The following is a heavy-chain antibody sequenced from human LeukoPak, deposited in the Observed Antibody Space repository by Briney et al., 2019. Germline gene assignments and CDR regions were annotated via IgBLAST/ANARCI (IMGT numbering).Heavy chain of an antibody. CDR1: GGSISSSSYY. V-gene: IGHV4-39*07. Sequence: SETLSLTCTVSGGSISSSSYYWGWIRQPPGKGLEWIGSIYYSGSTYYNPSLKSRVTISVDTSKNQFSLKLSSVTAADTAVYYCARVSGVSFPFDPWGQGTLVTVSS. D-gene: IGHD1-26*01. CDR2: IYYSGST. J-gene: IGHJ5*02. CDR3: ARVSGVSFPFDP.